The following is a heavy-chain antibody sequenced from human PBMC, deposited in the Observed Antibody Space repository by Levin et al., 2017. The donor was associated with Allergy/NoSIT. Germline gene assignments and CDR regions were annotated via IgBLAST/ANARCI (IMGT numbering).Heavy chain of an antibody. CDR2: IYSGGST. D-gene: IGHD6-25*01. V-gene: IGHV3-53*01. CDR1: GFTVSSNY. J-gene: IGHJ3*02. Sequence: GESLKISCAASGFTVSSNYMSWVRQAPGKGLEWVSVIYSGGSTYYADSVKGRFTISRDNSKNTLYLQMNSLRAEDTAVYYCAREQRGGAFDIWGQGTMVTVSS. CDR3: AREQRGGAFDI.